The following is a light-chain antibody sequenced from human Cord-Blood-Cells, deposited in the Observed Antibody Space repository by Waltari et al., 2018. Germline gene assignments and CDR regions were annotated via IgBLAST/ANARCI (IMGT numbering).Light chain of an antibody. V-gene: IGKV4-1*01. CDR2: WAS. Sequence: ILMTPSPDSLAVSLGARVTLNCQSSPRVLYSSNNKNYLAWYQPKPGQPPKLLIYWASNRESGVPERVSGSASGTDCTLTIRSRQAEDVAGYNCQEDYSTPTWTFSQGTKVENK. CDR1: PRVLYSSNNKNY. J-gene: IGKJ1*01. CDR3: QEDYSTPTWT.